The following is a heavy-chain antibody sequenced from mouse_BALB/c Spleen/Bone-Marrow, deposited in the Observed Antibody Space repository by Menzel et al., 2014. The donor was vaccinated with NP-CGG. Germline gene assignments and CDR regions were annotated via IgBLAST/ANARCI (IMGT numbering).Heavy chain of an antibody. CDR1: GFTFSTYY. V-gene: IGHV5-6-2*01. Sequence: EVKVVESGGGLVKVGESLKLSCAASGFTFSTYYMSWVRQTPEKRLELVAAIYINDGSTYYPDTVKGRFAISRDNAKNTLYLQMSSLKSEDTALYYCARRAFYALDYWGQGTSVTVSS. CDR2: IYINDGST. J-gene: IGHJ4*01. CDR3: ARRAFYALDY.